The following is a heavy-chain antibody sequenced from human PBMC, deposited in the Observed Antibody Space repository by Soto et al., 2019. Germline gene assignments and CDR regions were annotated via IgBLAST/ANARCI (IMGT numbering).Heavy chain of an antibody. CDR2: IYYSGST. V-gene: IGHV4-59*08. J-gene: IGHJ6*03. CDR3: ARPRIQDYYMDV. CDR1: GGSISSYY. Sequence: SETLSLTCTVSGGSISSYYWSWIRQPPGKGLEWIGYIYYSGSTNYNPSLKSRVTISVDTSKNQFSLKLSSVTAADTAVYYCARPRIQDYYMDVWGKGTTVTVSS.